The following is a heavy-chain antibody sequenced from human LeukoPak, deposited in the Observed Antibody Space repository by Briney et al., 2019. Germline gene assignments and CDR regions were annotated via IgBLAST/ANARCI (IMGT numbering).Heavy chain of an antibody. J-gene: IGHJ4*02. CDR1: DSMSRRFK. Sequence: GGSLRPSCAASDSMSRRFKMNWVRQAPGKGLEWVSYISDDSSTIHYADSVKGRFTISRDNAENSLYLQMNSLRAEDTAVYYCARGGYNYGSVFDYWGQGTLVTVSS. V-gene: IGHV3-48*01. CDR2: ISDDSSTI. CDR3: ARGGYNYGSVFDY. D-gene: IGHD5-18*01.